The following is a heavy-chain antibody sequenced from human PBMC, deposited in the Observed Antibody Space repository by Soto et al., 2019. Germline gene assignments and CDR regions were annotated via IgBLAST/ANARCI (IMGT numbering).Heavy chain of an antibody. Sequence: ASVKVSCKASGYTFSSYAMHWVRQAPGQRLEWMGWINAGNGNTKYSQKFQGRVTITRDTSASTAYMELSSLRSEDTAVYYCARARSITMVRGVIYSPYYYYGMDVWGQGTTVTVSS. CDR2: INAGNGNT. V-gene: IGHV1-3*01. D-gene: IGHD3-10*01. CDR3: ARARSITMVRGVIYSPYYYYGMDV. J-gene: IGHJ6*02. CDR1: GYTFSSYA.